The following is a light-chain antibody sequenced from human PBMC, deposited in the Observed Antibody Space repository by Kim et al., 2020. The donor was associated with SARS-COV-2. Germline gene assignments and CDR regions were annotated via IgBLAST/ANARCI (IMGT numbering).Light chain of an antibody. J-gene: IGKJ2*01. CDR2: GAS. CDR3: QQDNNWQGA. V-gene: IGKV3-11*01. Sequence: LSRGESAPLSCSARLHNNNYLAWYQQKPGQAPRLLIYGASNGAPGIPARFRGRWAGTDFTLTISSLEAEDFAVYYWQQDNNWQGAFGQGTKLEI. CDR1: LHNNNY.